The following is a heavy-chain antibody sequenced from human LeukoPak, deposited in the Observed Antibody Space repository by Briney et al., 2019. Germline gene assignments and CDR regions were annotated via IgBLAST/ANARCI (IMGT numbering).Heavy chain of an antibody. CDR3: ARASVLWFGELFGFDY. V-gene: IGHV1-2*02. D-gene: IGHD3-10*01. Sequence: GASVKVSCKASVYTFTGYYMHWVRQAPGQGLEWMGWINPNSGGTNYAQKFQGRVTVTRDTSISTAYMELSRLRSDDTAVYYCARASVLWFGELFGFDYWGQGTLVTVSS. J-gene: IGHJ4*02. CDR1: VYTFTGYY. CDR2: INPNSGGT.